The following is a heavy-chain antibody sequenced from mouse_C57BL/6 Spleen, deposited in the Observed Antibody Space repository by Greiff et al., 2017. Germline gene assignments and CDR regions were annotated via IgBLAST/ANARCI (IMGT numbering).Heavy chain of an antibody. CDR1: GYTFTDYN. J-gene: IGHJ1*03. D-gene: IGHD2-1*01. Sequence: EVQLQQSGPELVKPGASVKMSCKASGYTFTDYNMHWVKQSHGKSLEWIGYINPNNGGTSYNQKFKGKATLTVNKSSSTAYMELRSLTSEDSAVYYCARGGNYGWYFDVWGTGTTVTVSS. CDR3: ARGGNYGWYFDV. V-gene: IGHV1-22*01. CDR2: INPNNGGT.